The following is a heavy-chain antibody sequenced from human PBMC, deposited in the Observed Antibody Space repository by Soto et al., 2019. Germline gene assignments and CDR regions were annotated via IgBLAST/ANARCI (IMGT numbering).Heavy chain of an antibody. CDR2: INAGNGRE. Sequence: QVQLEQSGAEVKKPGASVKVSCKTSGYTFTSYTLHWVRQAPGQGLEWMGWINAGNGREKYSQRFQDRVSLSTDKSATTAYRELRSLRSEDTAVYFGARGGGWVGEASFDSWGQGTQVTVSS. V-gene: IGHV1-3*01. CDR3: ARGGGWVGEASFDS. CDR1: GYTFTSYT. D-gene: IGHD3-10*01. J-gene: IGHJ4*02.